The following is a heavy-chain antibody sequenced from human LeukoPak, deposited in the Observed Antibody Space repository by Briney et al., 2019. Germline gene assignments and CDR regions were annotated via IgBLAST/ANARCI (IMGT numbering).Heavy chain of an antibody. CDR1: GYTFTSYY. V-gene: IGHV1-46*01. Sequence: ASVKVSCKASGYTFTSYYMHWVRQAPGQGLEWMGIINPSGGSTSYAQKFQGRVTMTRDMSTSTVYMELSSLRSEDTAVYYCARVGGSGFAFDIWGQGTTVTVSS. D-gene: IGHD1-26*01. J-gene: IGHJ3*02. CDR3: ARVGGSGFAFDI. CDR2: INPSGGST.